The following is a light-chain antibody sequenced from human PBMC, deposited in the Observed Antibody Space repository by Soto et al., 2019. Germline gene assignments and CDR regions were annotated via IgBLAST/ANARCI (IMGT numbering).Light chain of an antibody. V-gene: IGKV3-20*01. CDR3: LQYVSSPWT. J-gene: IGKJ1*01. Sequence: EIVLTQSAATLSLSLGERATLSCRASQTVGGRYLAWFQQKPGQTPRLLIYGASTRAAGVPDRFSGSGSGTDFSLTINRLETADFAVYYCLQYVSSPWTFGQGTTVEV. CDR2: GAS. CDR1: QTVGGRY.